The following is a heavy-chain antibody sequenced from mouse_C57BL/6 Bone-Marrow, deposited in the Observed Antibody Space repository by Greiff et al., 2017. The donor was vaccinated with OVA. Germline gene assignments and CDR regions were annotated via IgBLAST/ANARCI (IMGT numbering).Heavy chain of an antibody. CDR2: ISNGGGST. J-gene: IGHJ4*01. CDR1: GFTFSDYY. Sequence: EVHLVESGGGLVQPGGSLKLSCAASGFTFSDYYMYWVRQTPEKRLEWVAYISNGGGSTYYPDTVKGRFTISRDNAKNTLYLQMSRLKSEDTAMYYCAREICMDYWGQGTSVTVSS. V-gene: IGHV5-12*01. CDR3: AREICMDY.